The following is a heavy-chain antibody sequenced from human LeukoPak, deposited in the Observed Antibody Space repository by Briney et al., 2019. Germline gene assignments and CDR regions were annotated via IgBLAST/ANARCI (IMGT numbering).Heavy chain of an antibody. D-gene: IGHD3-16*01. CDR2: IWDDGSNK. V-gene: IGHV3-33*01. CDR1: GFTLSSYG. J-gene: IGHJ6*04. CDR3: ARDSNYDHVWGSYNIRSYGMDV. Sequence: GGSLRLSCAASGFTLSSYGMHWVRQAPGKGREWGAVIWDDGSNKYYADSVHGRFTISIHHSNNTLHLQINSLRAQDTAVYYGARDSNYDHVWGSYNIRSYGMDVXXXGTXVXVSS.